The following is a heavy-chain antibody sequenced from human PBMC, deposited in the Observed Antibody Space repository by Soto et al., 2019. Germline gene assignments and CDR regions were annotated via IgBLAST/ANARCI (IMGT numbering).Heavy chain of an antibody. Sequence: SETLSLTCTVSGGSISSSSYYWGWIRQPPGKGLEWIGSIYYSGSTYYNPSLKSRVTISVDTSKNQFSLKLSSVTAADTAVYYCADMGIDYYYYGMDVWGQGTTVTVSS. CDR2: IYYSGST. CDR3: ADMGIDYYYYGMDV. V-gene: IGHV4-39*01. J-gene: IGHJ6*02. CDR1: GGSISSSSYY. D-gene: IGHD7-27*01.